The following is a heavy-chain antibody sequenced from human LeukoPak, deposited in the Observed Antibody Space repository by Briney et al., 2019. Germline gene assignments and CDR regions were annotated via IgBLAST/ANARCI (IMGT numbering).Heavy chain of an antibody. D-gene: IGHD3-22*01. CDR3: ARRDYYDSSGYYFDY. CDR2: IYHSGST. Sequence: PSETLSLTCAVSGYSISSGYYWGWIRQPPGKGLEWIGSIYHSGSTYYNLSLKSRVTISVDTSKNQFSLKLSSVTAADTAVYYCARRDYYDSSGYYFDYWGQGTLVTVSS. CDR1: GYSISSGYY. J-gene: IGHJ4*02. V-gene: IGHV4-38-2*01.